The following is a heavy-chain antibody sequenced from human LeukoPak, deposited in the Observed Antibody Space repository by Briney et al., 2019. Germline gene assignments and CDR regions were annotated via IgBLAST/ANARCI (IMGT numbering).Heavy chain of an antibody. V-gene: IGHV3-66*01. CDR3: AGEGYYESSGYYY. CDR2: IYSGGST. D-gene: IGHD3-22*01. Sequence: GGSLRLSCAASGFTVSSNYMSWVREAPGKGLEWVSVIYSGGSTYYADSVKGRFTISRDNAKNTLYLQMNSLRAEDTAAYYCAGEGYYESSGYYYWGQGNLVTVSS. CDR1: GFTVSSNY. J-gene: IGHJ4*02.